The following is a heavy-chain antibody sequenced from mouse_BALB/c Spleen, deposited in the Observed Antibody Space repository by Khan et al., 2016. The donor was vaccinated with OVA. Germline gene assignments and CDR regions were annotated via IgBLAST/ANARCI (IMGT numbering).Heavy chain of an antibody. CDR2: ISGDSYTI. V-gene: IGHV5-17*02. J-gene: IGHJ2*01. Sequence: EVELVESGGGLVQPGGSRKLSCVASGFTFSSFGMHWVRQAPEKGLGWVEYISGDSYTIYYTDTVKGRFTISRDNPKNTLFLQMTSLRSEDMAMYYCARSYFYGYYFDQWGQGTTLTVSS. CDR1: GFTFSSFG. CDR3: ARSYFYGYYFDQ. D-gene: IGHD1-1*01.